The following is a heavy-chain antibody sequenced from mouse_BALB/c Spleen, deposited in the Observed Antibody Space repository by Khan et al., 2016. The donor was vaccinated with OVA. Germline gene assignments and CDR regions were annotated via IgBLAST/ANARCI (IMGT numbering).Heavy chain of an antibody. D-gene: IGHD1-1*01. CDR3: AGHRYTTPAGWFAY. CDR2: ISTGGSYT. CDR1: GFTFTSYG. V-gene: IGHV5-6*01. J-gene: IGHJ3*01. Sequence: EVELVESGGDLVKPGGSLNLSCEASGFTFTSYGMSWLRQTPDKRLEWVATISTGGSYTYFPDSLKGRLTISRDNANNTLYLQLSSLKSEDTAMYCGAGHRYTTPAGWFAYWGQGTLVTVFA.